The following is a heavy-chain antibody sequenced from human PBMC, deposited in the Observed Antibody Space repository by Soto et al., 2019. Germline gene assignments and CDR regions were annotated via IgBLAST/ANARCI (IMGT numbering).Heavy chain of an antibody. J-gene: IGHJ5*02. CDR1: GGSISSGGYF. CDR3: ARTRIAAAGGFDP. Sequence: PSETLSLTCAVSGGSISSGGYFWSWIRQPPGKGLEWIGYIYYSGSTNYNPSLKSRVTISVDTSKNQFSLKLSSVTAADTAVYYCARTRIAAAGGFDPWGQGSLVTVSS. CDR2: IYYSGST. V-gene: IGHV4-61*08. D-gene: IGHD6-13*01.